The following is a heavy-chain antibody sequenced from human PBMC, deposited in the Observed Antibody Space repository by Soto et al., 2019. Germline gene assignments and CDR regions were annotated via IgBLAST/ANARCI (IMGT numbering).Heavy chain of an antibody. V-gene: IGHV3-48*01. CDR2: ISSSSSTI. D-gene: IGHD3-3*01. CDR1: GFTFSSYS. J-gene: IGHJ4*02. CDR3: ARSNPFWSGFY. Sequence: GGSLRLSCAASGFTFSSYSMNWVRQAPGKGLEWVSYISSSSSTIYYADSVKGRFTISRDNAKNSLYLQMNSLRAEDTAVYYCARSNPFWSGFYWGQGTLVTVSS.